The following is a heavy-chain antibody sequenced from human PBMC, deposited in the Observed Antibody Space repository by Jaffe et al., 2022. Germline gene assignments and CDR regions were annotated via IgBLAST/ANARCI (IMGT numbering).Heavy chain of an antibody. CDR3: MANLDY. CDR1: GFTFNNFW. Sequence: EVQLVESGGGLVQPGGSLRLSCAASGFTFNNFWMTWVRQAPGKGLEWLVNIKTDGTVTYYMDSVRGRFAISRDNAKNSVYLQMNSLRVEDTAVYYCMANLDYWGQGTLVTVSS. CDR2: IKTDGTVT. J-gene: IGHJ4*02. V-gene: IGHV3-7*01.